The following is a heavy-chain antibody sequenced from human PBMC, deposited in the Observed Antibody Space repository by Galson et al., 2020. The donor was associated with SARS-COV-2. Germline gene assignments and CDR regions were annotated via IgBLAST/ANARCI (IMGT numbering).Heavy chain of an antibody. J-gene: IGHJ4*02. V-gene: IGHV4-61*02. CDR3: ARLIFYYDISGQDYGGIDY. CDR2: IYTSGGD. Sequence: SETLSLTCSVSGDYIGSGRSYWSWLRQPAGRGREWIGSIYTSGGDKYNPSLESRFSISIDTSKNQFSLRLGSVTATDTAVYYCARLIFYYDISGQDYGGIDYWGRGTLVSVSS. D-gene: IGHD3-22*01. CDR1: GDYIGSGRSY.